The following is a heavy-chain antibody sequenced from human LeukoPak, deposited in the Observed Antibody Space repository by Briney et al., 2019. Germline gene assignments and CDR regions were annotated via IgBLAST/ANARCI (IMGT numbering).Heavy chain of an antibody. CDR1: GGSISSYY. CDR2: IYYSGST. V-gene: IGHV4-59*01. D-gene: IGHD1-26*01. Sequence: SETLSLTCTVSGGSISSYYWSWIRQPPGKGLEWIGYIYYSGSTNYNPSLKSRVTISVDTSKNQFSLKLSSVTAADTAVYYCARDVGATPGYFDYWGQGTLVTVSS. J-gene: IGHJ4*02. CDR3: ARDVGATPGYFDY.